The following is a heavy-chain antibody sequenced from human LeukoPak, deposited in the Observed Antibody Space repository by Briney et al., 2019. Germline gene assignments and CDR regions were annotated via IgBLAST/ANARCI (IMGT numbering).Heavy chain of an antibody. CDR1: RGSISNSY. J-gene: IGHJ3*02. V-gene: IGHV4-4*07. Sequence: SETLSLTCSVSRGSISNSYWSWIRQPAGKGLEWIGRIYTSGSTNYNPSLKSRVTMSVDTSKNQFSLKLSSVTAADTAVYYCASSSRYCSGGSCYSSAFDIWGQGTMVTVSS. CDR3: ASSSRYCSGGSCYSSAFDI. CDR2: IYTSGST. D-gene: IGHD2-15*01.